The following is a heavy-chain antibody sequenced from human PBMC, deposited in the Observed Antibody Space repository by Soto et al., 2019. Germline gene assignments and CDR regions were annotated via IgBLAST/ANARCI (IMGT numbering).Heavy chain of an antibody. D-gene: IGHD3-22*01. CDR3: ARVFVVAPLYYYYGMDV. CDR1: GYTFTSYG. Sequence: VKVSCKSSGYTFTSYGISWVRQAPGQGLEWMGWISAYNGNTNYAQKLQGRVTMTTDTSTSTAYMELRSLSSDDTAVYYCARVFVVAPLYYYYGMDVWGQGTTVTVYS. J-gene: IGHJ6*02. CDR2: ISAYNGNT. V-gene: IGHV1-18*01.